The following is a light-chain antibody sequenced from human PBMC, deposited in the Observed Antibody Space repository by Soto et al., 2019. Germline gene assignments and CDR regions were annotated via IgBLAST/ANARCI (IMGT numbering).Light chain of an antibody. J-gene: IGLJ3*02. CDR1: SSDVGGYNY. CDR2: DVS. V-gene: IGLV2-14*01. Sequence: QSVLTQPASVSGSPGQSITISCTGTSSDVGGYNYVSWYQQHPGKAPKLMIYDVSNRPSGVSNRFSGSKSGNTASLTISVLQAEDEADYYCSSYTSSRLWVFGGGTKLTVL. CDR3: SSYTSSRLWV.